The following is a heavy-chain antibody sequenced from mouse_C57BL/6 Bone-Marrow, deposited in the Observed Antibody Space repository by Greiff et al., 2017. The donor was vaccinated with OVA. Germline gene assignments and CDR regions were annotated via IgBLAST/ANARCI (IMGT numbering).Heavy chain of an antibody. CDR3: ARALYYGLRGDY. Sequence: VQLVESGPGLVQPSQSLSITCTVSGFSLTSYGVHWVRQSPGKGLEWLGVIWSGGSTDYNAAFISRLSISKDNSKSQVFFQMNSLHADDSAIYYCARALYYGLRGDYWGQGTSVTVSS. V-gene: IGHV2-2*01. D-gene: IGHD1-1*01. CDR2: IWSGGST. J-gene: IGHJ4*01. CDR1: GFSLTSYG.